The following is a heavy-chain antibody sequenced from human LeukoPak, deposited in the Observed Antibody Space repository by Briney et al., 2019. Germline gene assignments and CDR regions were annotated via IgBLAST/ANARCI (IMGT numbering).Heavy chain of an antibody. Sequence: AGGSRRLSCVASGLSVRGSYMSWVRQAPGKGLEWVSAISGSGGSTYYADSVKGRFTISRDNSKNTLYLQMNSLRAEDTAVYYCAKALRPIYDSSGSPGLGAFDIWGQGTMVTVSS. V-gene: IGHV3-23*01. CDR2: ISGSGGST. CDR3: AKALRPIYDSSGSPGLGAFDI. D-gene: IGHD3-22*01. J-gene: IGHJ3*02. CDR1: GLSVRGSY.